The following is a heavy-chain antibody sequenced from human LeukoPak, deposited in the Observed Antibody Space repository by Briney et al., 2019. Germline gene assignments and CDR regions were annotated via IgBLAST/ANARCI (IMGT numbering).Heavy chain of an antibody. CDR2: IYASGIT. D-gene: IGHD4-17*01. CDR3: ARTTTVTTDY. J-gene: IGHJ4*02. CDR1: GGSISSGSYY. Sequence: SETLSLTCTVSGGSISSGSYYWNWIRQPAGKGLEWIGRIYASGITNYHPSLKSRVTISVDTSKNQFSLKLSSVTAADTAVYYCARTTTVTTDYWGQGTLVTVSS. V-gene: IGHV4-61*02.